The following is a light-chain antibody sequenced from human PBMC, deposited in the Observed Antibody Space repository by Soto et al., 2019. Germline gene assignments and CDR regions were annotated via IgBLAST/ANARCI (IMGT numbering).Light chain of an antibody. J-gene: IGKJ5*01. Sequence: IVMTQSPDTLSVSPGERATLSCRASQGVSSNLAWYQQKPGQAPXLLXYDTYTRATGTPARFSGSGSGTEFTLTISSLQSEDFAVYYGQQYNNWPPITFGQGTRLEIK. CDR2: DTY. CDR1: QGVSSN. CDR3: QQYNNWPPIT. V-gene: IGKV3-15*01.